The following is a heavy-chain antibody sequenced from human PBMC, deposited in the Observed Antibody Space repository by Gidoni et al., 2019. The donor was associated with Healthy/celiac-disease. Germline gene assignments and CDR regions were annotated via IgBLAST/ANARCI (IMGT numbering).Heavy chain of an antibody. V-gene: IGHV3-48*01. Sequence: EVQLVESGGGLVQPGGSLRLSCAASGFTFSSYSMNWVRQAPGKGLEWVSYISSSSSTIYYADSVKGRFTISRDNAKNSLYLQMNSLRAEDTAVYYCARDISDFWSGYCDYWGQGTLVTVSS. D-gene: IGHD3-3*01. J-gene: IGHJ4*02. CDR3: ARDISDFWSGYCDY. CDR2: ISSSSSTI. CDR1: GFTFSSYS.